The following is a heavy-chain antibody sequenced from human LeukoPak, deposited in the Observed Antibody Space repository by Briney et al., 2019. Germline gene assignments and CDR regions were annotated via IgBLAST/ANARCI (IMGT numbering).Heavy chain of an antibody. J-gene: IGHJ6*04. D-gene: IGHD6-25*01. Sequence: PGGSLRLSCAASGFSFSSYEMNWVRQAPGKGPEWISYIDASGTITHYADFVEGRFTISRDNAKNSLYLQVTNLRGEDAGVYYCARDGTPNYRTGWVYMDVWGKGTTVTVSS. CDR1: GFSFSSYE. CDR2: IDASGTIT. V-gene: IGHV3-48*03. CDR3: ARDGTPNYRTGWVYMDV.